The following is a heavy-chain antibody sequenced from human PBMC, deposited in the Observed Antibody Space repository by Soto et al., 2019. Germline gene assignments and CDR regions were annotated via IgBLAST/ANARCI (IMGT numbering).Heavy chain of an antibody. D-gene: IGHD2-15*01. J-gene: IGHJ5*02. V-gene: IGHV3-23*01. Sequence: EVQLLESGGHLVQPGWYLRLYCEGTGFPFIAYGMSWVRQAPGKGREWVSSISGNSDTSYYADSVNGRFTISRDNSENTLYLHMNNLRPDDTAVYYCAKDQRPRHPHDEGYESWGQGTLVTVSS. CDR2: ISGNSDTS. CDR3: AKDQRPRHPHDEGYES. CDR1: GFPFIAYG.